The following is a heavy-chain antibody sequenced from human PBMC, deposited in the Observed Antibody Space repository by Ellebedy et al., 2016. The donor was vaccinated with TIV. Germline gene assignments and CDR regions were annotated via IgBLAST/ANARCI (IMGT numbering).Heavy chain of an antibody. CDR3: ARDHHSSSSGGLDY. V-gene: IGHV1-46*01. J-gene: IGHJ4*02. CDR2: FKATDGSR. Sequence: ASVKVSCKESGDTFSSYCVHWVRQAPGQGLQWMGVFKATDGSRIYTQKFQGRVTMTRDTLTNTIYMELSSLRSDDTAVYFCARDHHSSSSGGLDYWGQGTLVTVSS. D-gene: IGHD6-6*01. CDR1: GDTFSSYC.